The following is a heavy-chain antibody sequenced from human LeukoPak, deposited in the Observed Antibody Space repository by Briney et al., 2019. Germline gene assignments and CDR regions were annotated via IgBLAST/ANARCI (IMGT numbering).Heavy chain of an antibody. CDR1: GFTFGDHA. CDR2: IRSKTYGGTT. D-gene: IGHD4-23*01. CDR3: TRAVAHLDY. Sequence: GGSLRLSCTASGFTFGDHAMSWVRQAPGKGLEWVGFIRSKTYGGTTEYAASVKGRFTVSRDDSKSIAYLQMNSLKTEDTAVYYCTRAVAHLDYWGQGALVTVSS. V-gene: IGHV3-49*04. J-gene: IGHJ4*02.